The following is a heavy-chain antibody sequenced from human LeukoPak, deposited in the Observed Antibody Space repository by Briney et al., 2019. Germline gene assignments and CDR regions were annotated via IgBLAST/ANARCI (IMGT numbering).Heavy chain of an antibody. Sequence: PGGSLRLSCAASGFTFSSYGMHWVRQAPGKGLEWVAFIRYDGSNKYYADSVKGRFTISRDNSKNTLYLQMNSLRAEDTAVYYCAKMGYCSSTSCPDIWGQGTMVTVSS. CDR3: AKMGYCSSTSCPDI. CDR1: GFTFSSYG. V-gene: IGHV3-30*02. D-gene: IGHD2-2*01. CDR2: IRYDGSNK. J-gene: IGHJ3*02.